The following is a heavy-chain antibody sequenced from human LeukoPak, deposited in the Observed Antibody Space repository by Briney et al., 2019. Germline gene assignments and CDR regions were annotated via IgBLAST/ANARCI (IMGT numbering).Heavy chain of an antibody. CDR2: ISTNNGNT. J-gene: IGHJ5*02. Sequence: ASVKVSCTSSGYTSSDYGISWMRQAPGQGLEWMGWISTNNGNTKYAQQFQGRVTMTTDTSTSTAYMELRGLKSDDTAVYYCARDVPGSIGTTARFDPWGQGTLVTVSS. CDR3: ARDVPGSIGTTARFDP. D-gene: IGHD1-1*01. CDR1: GYTSSDYG. V-gene: IGHV1-18*01.